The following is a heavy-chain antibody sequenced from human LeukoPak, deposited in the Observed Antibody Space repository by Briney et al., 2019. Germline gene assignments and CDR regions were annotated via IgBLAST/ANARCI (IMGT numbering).Heavy chain of an antibody. CDR2: FSYSGTT. Sequence: SETLSLTCTVSGGSTTTSNSYWGWIRQPPGKDLEWIGSFSYSGTTYYNPSLKSRVTISVDTSKNQFSLKLSSVTAADTAVYYCARHFSYYDFWSGYPDAFDIWGQGTMVTVSS. CDR1: GGSTTTSNSY. D-gene: IGHD3-3*01. V-gene: IGHV4-39*01. J-gene: IGHJ3*02. CDR3: ARHFSYYDFWSGYPDAFDI.